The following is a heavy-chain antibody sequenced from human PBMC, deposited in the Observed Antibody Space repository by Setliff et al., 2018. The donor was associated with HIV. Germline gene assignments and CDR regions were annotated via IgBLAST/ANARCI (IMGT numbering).Heavy chain of an antibody. J-gene: IGHJ4*02. Sequence: SETLSLTCAVYGGPFSGFYYSWIRQAPGKGLEWIGEINPSGSTNYNPSLKSRVTISVDTSKYQVSLNLNSVTAADTAVYYCARGSKGGFFDYWGQGTLVTVSS. CDR1: GGPFSGFY. D-gene: IGHD3-16*01. CDR2: INPSGST. CDR3: ARGSKGGFFDY. V-gene: IGHV4-34*01.